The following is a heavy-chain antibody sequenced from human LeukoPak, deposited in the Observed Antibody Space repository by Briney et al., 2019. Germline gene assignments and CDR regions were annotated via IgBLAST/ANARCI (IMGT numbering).Heavy chain of an antibody. D-gene: IGHD2/OR15-2a*01. CDR2: IKHNGDEL. CDR1: GFTFSSYW. Sequence: GGSLRLSCAASGFTFSSYWMTWVRQAPGKGLEWVANIKHNGDELNYVDSVEDRFTISRDNAKNSLYLHMTSLRAEDTAVYYCARDFRTFVSWGQGTLVTVSS. V-gene: IGHV3-7*01. CDR3: ARDFRTFVS. J-gene: IGHJ4*02.